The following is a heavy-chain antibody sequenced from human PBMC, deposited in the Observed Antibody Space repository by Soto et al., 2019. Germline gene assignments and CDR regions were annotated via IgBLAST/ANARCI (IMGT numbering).Heavy chain of an antibody. V-gene: IGHV3-33*01. CDR1: GFVFTTYG. D-gene: IGHD1-26*01. CDR2: IWHDGSGT. Sequence: GGSLRLSCAASGFVFTTYGMHWARQAPGKGLEWVGVIWHDGSGTYYADALKGRFTISRDNSKNTLFLQMDSLTVEDTAVYYCVRDPVALRNRVRVGYFNLWGRGTQVTVSS. CDR3: VRDPVALRNRVRVGYFNL. J-gene: IGHJ2*01.